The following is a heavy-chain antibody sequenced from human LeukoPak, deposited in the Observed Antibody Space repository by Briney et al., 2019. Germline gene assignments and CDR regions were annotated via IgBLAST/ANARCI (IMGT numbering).Heavy chain of an antibody. Sequence: ASVKVSCKASGGTFSSYAISWVRQAPGQGLEWMGRIIPILGIANYAQKFQGRVTITADKSTSTAYMELSGLRSEDTAVYYCARGSGFTMIVVVNDAFDIWGQGTMVTVSS. V-gene: IGHV1-69*04. CDR1: GGTFSSYA. D-gene: IGHD3-22*01. J-gene: IGHJ3*02. CDR3: ARGSGFTMIVVVNDAFDI. CDR2: IIPILGIA.